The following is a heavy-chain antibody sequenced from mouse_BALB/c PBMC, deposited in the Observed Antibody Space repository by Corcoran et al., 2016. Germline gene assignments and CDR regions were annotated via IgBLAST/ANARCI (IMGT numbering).Heavy chain of an antibody. CDR2: ISWDGGST. V-gene: IGHV5-12*03. D-gene: IGHD1-1*01. J-gene: IGHJ4*01. Sequence: EVQLVESGGVVVQPGGSLRLSCAASGFTFDDYTMHWVRQAPGKGLEWVSLISWDGGSTYYADSVKGRFTISRDNSKNSLYLQMNSLRTEDTAWYYCAKENDYGASFDYWGQGTLVTVSS. CDR1: GFTFDDYT. CDR3: AKENDYGASFDY.